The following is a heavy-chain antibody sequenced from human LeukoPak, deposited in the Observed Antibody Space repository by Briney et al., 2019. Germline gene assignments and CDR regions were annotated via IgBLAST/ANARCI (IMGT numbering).Heavy chain of an antibody. Sequence: GGSLRLSCAASGFTFSSYSMNWVRQAPGKGLEWVSSISSSSSYIYYADSVKGRFTISRDNSKNTLYLQMNSPRPEDTAVYYCAKVRVGTAHFDYWGQGTLVTVSS. CDR2: ISSSSSYI. V-gene: IGHV3-21*01. D-gene: IGHD2-15*01. J-gene: IGHJ4*02. CDR3: AKVRVGTAHFDY. CDR1: GFTFSSYS.